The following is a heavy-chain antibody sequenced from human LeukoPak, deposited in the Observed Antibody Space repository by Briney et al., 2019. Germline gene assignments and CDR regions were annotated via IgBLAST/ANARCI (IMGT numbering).Heavy chain of an antibody. CDR3: ARERYCSGGSCYGYYFDY. CDR1: GGSISNYY. CDR2: IYTSGST. D-gene: IGHD2-15*01. Sequence: SETLSLTCTVSGGSISNYYWNWIRQPAGKGLEWIGRIYTSGSTNYNPSLKSRVTISVDTSKNQFSLKLSSVTAADTAVYYCARERYCSGGSCYGYYFDYWGQGTLVTVSS. V-gene: IGHV4-4*07. J-gene: IGHJ4*02.